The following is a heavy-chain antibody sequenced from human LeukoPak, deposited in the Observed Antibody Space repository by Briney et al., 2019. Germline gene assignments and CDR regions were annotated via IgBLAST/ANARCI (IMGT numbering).Heavy chain of an antibody. J-gene: IGHJ4*02. CDR1: GGTFSSYA. Sequence: SVKVFCKASGGTFSSYAISWVRQAPGQGLEWMGGIIPIFGTANYAQKFQGRVTITADKSTSTAYMELSSLRSEDTAVYYCASYCSSTSCYADYWGQGTLVTVSS. CDR3: ASYCSSTSCYADY. CDR2: IIPIFGTA. D-gene: IGHD2-2*01. V-gene: IGHV1-69*06.